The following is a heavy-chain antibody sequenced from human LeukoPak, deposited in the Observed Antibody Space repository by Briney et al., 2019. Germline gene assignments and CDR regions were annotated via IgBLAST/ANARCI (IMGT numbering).Heavy chain of an antibody. V-gene: IGHV1-8*03. Sequence: GASVKVSCTASRYTFTSYDINWVRQATGQGREWMGWMNPNIGDTRYAQKFQSRVTITRNTSISTGYMWLSSLRSEDTGLYYCARVINGDYGYNWFDHWGQGTLVTVSS. CDR2: MNPNIGDT. CDR1: RYTFTSYD. CDR3: ARVINGDYGYNWFDH. D-gene: IGHD4-17*01. J-gene: IGHJ5*02.